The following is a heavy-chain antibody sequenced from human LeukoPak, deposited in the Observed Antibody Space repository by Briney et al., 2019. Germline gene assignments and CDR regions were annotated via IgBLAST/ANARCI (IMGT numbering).Heavy chain of an antibody. J-gene: IGHJ2*01. CDR2: INSDGSST. V-gene: IGHV3-74*01. CDR3: ARGSDCSGGSCYSYWYFDL. Sequence: GGSLRLSCAASGFTFSNYAMGWVRRAPGKGLVWVSRINSDGSSTSYADSVKGRFTISRDNAKNTLYLQMNSLRAEDTAMYYCARGSDCSGGSCYSYWYFDLWGRGTLVTVSS. D-gene: IGHD2-15*01. CDR1: GFTFSNYA.